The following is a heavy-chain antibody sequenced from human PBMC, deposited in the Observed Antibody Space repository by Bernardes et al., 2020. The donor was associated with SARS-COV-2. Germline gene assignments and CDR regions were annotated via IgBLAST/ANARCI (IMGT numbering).Heavy chain of an antibody. D-gene: IGHD3-10*01. Sequence: SVKVSCKASGYTFTGHYMHWVRQAPGQGLEWLGWINPKSGGTKYAQKFQGRVTMTRDTSISVAYMELSRLRSDDTAVYYCARYGSESGYGMDVWGQGTTVTVSS. CDR3: ARYGSESGYGMDV. CDR2: INPKSGGT. V-gene: IGHV1-2*02. CDR1: GYTFTGHY. J-gene: IGHJ6*02.